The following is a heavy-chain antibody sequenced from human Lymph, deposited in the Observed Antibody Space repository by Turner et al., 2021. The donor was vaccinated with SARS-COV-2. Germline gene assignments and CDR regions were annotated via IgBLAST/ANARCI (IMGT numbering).Heavy chain of an antibody. Sequence: QVQLVQSGAEVKKPGSPVQVYCKASGGTFRSYAISWVRQAPGQGLEWMGEFIPIFGTGNYAQKFQGRVTITADESTSTAYMELSSLRSEDTAVYYCARDTAVAGTLGAFDIWGQGTMVTVSS. CDR3: ARDTAVAGTLGAFDI. J-gene: IGHJ3*02. CDR1: GGTFRSYA. V-gene: IGHV1-69*01. D-gene: IGHD6-19*01. CDR2: FIPIFGTG.